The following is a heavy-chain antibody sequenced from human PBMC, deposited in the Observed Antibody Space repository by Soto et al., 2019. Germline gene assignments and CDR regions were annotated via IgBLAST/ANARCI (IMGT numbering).Heavy chain of an antibody. J-gene: IGHJ4*02. V-gene: IGHV1-69*08. Sequence: QVQLVQSGAEVKKPGSSVKVSCKASGGTFSSYTISWVRQAPGQGLEWMGRIIPILGIANYAQKFQGRVTSTADKSTSTAYMELSSLRSEDTAVYYCARDAGGYGSGSYSFDYWGQGTLVTVSS. D-gene: IGHD3-10*01. CDR2: IIPILGIA. CDR1: GGTFSSYT. CDR3: ARDAGGYGSGSYSFDY.